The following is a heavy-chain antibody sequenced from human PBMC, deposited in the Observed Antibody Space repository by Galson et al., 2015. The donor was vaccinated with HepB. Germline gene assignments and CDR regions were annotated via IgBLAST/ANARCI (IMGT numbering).Heavy chain of an antibody. Sequence: SLRLSCAASGVTCSSYAMSWVRQAPGKGLEWVSAIRGSGGSTYYADSVKGRFTISRDNSKNTLYLQMNSLRAEDTAVYYCAKRGYVVVVAATTGPFDYWGQGPLGTVSS. CDR1: GVTCSSYA. V-gene: IGHV3-23*01. J-gene: IGHJ4*02. CDR3: AKRGYVVVVAATTGPFDY. CDR2: IRGSGGST. D-gene: IGHD2-15*01.